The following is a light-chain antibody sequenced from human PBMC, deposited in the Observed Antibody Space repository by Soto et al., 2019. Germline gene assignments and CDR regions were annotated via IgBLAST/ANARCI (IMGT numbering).Light chain of an antibody. CDR2: WAS. CDR3: QQYYSTPLT. V-gene: IGKV4-1*01. Sequence: DIVMTQSPDSLAVSLGERATFNCKSSQSVLYSSNNKNYLAWYQQKPGQPPKLLIYWASTRGSGVPDRFSGSGSGKDFTLTISSLQAEDVAVYYCQQYYSTPLTFGGGTKVEIK. J-gene: IGKJ4*01. CDR1: QSVLYSSNNKNY.